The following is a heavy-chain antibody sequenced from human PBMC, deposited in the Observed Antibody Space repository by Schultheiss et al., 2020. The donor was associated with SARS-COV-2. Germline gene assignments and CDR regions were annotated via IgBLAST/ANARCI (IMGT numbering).Heavy chain of an antibody. CDR1: GYSFTSYW. CDR2: IYPGDSDT. CDR3: ASVYGSGSYYSDAFDI. Sequence: GGSLRLSCKGSGYSFTSYWIGWVRQMPGKGLEWMGIIYPGDSDTRYSPSFQGQVTISADKSISTAYLQWSSLKASDTAMYYCASVYGSGSYYSDAFDIWGQGTMVTVSS. D-gene: IGHD3-10*01. J-gene: IGHJ3*02. V-gene: IGHV5-51*01.